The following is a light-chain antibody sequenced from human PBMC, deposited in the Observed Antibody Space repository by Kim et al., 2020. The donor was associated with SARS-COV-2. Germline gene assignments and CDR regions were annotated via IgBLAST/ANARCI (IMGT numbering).Light chain of an antibody. CDR3: SSYTSSSTVV. CDR1: DSDVGSYNR. Sequence: GRSVTISCTGTDSDVGSYNRVSWYQQPPGTAPKLMIYEVSNRPSWVPDRFSGSKSGNTASLTISGLQAEDEADYYCSSYTSSSTVVFGGGTQLTVL. V-gene: IGLV2-18*02. J-gene: IGLJ2*01. CDR2: EVS.